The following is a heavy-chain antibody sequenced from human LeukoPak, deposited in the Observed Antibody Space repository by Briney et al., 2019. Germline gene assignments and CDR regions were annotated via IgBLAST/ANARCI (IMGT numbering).Heavy chain of an antibody. D-gene: IGHD4-17*01. CDR3: ARDLYYGDQRFDY. CDR1: RYTFTSYY. Sequence: ASLKVSSKASRYTFTSYYMHWVRQAPGQGLEWMGIINPSGGSTSYAQKFQGRVTMTRDTSTSTVYMELSSLRSEDTAVYYCARDLYYGDQRFDYWGQGTLVTVSS. J-gene: IGHJ4*02. V-gene: IGHV1-46*01. CDR2: INPSGGST.